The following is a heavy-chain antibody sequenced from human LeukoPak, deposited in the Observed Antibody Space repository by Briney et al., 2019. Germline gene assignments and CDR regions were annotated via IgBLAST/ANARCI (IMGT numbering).Heavy chain of an antibody. J-gene: IGHJ4*02. CDR2: ISYDGSNK. Sequence: PGGSLRLSCAASGFTFSSYGMHWVRQAPGKGLEWVAVISYDGSNKYYADSVKGRFTISRDNSKNTLYLQMNSLRAEDTAVYYCVKDSSSSWFGGDSKWGQGTLVTVSS. CDR3: VKDSSSSWFGGDSK. D-gene: IGHD6-13*01. CDR1: GFTFSSYG. V-gene: IGHV3-30*18.